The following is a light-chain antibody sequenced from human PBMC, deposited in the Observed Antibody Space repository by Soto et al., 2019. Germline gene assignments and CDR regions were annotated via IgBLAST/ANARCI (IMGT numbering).Light chain of an antibody. V-gene: IGLV2-8*01. Sequence: QSALTQPPSASGSPGQSVTISCTGTSSDVGAYNYISWYQQHPGKAPKLMIYDVTKRPSGVPDRFSGSKSGNTASLTVSGLQAEDEADYYCGTWDNSLGDGHVVFGGGTKLTVL. CDR2: DVT. CDR1: SSDVGAYNY. J-gene: IGLJ2*01. CDR3: GTWDNSLGDGHVV.